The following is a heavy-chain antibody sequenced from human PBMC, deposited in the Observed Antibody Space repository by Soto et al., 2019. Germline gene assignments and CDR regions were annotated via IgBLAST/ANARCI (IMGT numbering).Heavy chain of an antibody. CDR3: ARVLYAIWSSFDY. Sequence: PWGSLRLSCTASGFTFSSYEMTRVRQAPGKGLEWISYITSGGTTYYADSAKGRFTISRDNAKNSLYLHLNSLTAEDTAIYYCARVLYAIWSSFDYWGQGTLVTVSS. CDR1: GFTFSSYE. J-gene: IGHJ4*02. D-gene: IGHD2-8*01. CDR2: ITSGGTT. V-gene: IGHV3-48*03.